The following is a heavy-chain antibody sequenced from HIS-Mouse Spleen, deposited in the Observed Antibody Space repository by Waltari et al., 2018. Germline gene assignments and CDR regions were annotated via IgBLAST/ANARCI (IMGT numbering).Heavy chain of an antibody. V-gene: IGHV4-39*07. D-gene: IGHD6-13*01. J-gene: IGHJ2*01. Sequence: QLQLQESGPGLVKPSETLSLTCTGSGGSISSSSYYWGWIRQPPGKGLEWIGGIYYSGRNYYNPSLKRRVTISVDTSKNQFSLKLSSVTAADTAVYYCAREIPYSSSWYDWYFDLWGRGTLVTVSS. CDR2: IYYSGRN. CDR3: AREIPYSSSWYDWYFDL. CDR1: GGSISSSSYY.